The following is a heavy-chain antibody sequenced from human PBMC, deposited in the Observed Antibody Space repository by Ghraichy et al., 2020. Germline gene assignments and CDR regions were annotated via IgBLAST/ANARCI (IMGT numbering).Heavy chain of an antibody. Sequence: ASVKVSCKASGYTFTSYDINWVRQATGQGLEWMGWMNPNSGNTGYAQKFQGRVTMTRNTSISTAYMELSSLRSEDTAVYYCARDSYYDILTGYKFHYYYYYGMDVWGQGTTVTVSS. J-gene: IGHJ6*02. CDR3: ARDSYYDILTGYKFHYYYYYGMDV. CDR1: GYTFTSYD. D-gene: IGHD3-9*01. V-gene: IGHV1-8*01. CDR2: MNPNSGNT.